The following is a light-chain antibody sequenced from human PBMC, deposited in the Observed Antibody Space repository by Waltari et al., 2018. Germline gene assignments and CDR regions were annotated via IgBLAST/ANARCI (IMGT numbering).Light chain of an antibody. CDR3: QQRSNWPYT. V-gene: IGKV3-11*01. CDR1: QTVRTF. J-gene: IGKJ2*01. CDR2: DAS. Sequence: EIVLTQSPATLSLSPGERATLSCRASQTVRTFLAWYQQKPGQAPNLLIFDASSRATGIPAKFRGSGSGTDFTLTVSNLEPEDFAVYYCQQRSNWPYTFGQGTRVDIK.